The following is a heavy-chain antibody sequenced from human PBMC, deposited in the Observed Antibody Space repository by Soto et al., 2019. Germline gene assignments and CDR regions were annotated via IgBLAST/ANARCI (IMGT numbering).Heavy chain of an antibody. Sequence: SVTLSLTCTVSGGSISSYYGSWIRQPPGKGLEWIGYIYYSGSTDYDPSLKSRVTISVDTSKNQFSLKLSSVTAADTAVYYCARRWGTYFDFWGQGTLVTVSS. J-gene: IGHJ4*02. CDR3: ARRWGTYFDF. V-gene: IGHV4-59*01. CDR2: IYYSGST. CDR1: GGSISSYY. D-gene: IGHD7-27*01.